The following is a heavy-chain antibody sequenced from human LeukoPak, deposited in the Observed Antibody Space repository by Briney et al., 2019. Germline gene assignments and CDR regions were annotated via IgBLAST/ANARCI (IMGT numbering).Heavy chain of an antibody. V-gene: IGHV1-46*01. CDR3: ARGGYSSSSEYYFDY. Sequence: ASVKVSFKASGYTFTIYYMHWVRQAPGQGLEWMGIINPSGGSTSYAQKFQGRVTMTRDTSTSTVYMELSSLRSEDTAVYYCARGGYSSSSEYYFDYWGQGTLVTVSS. D-gene: IGHD6-6*01. CDR1: GYTFTIYY. J-gene: IGHJ4*02. CDR2: INPSGGST.